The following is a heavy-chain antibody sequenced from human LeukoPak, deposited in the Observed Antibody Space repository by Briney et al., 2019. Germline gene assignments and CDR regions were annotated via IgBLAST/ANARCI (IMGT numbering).Heavy chain of an antibody. V-gene: IGHV3-23*01. CDR2: ISGSGGST. Sequence: GGSLRLSCAASEFTFSTSAMTWVRQAPGKGLEWVSTISGSGGSTYYADSVKGRFTISRHNSKKTLYLQMNSLRAEDTAVYYCAGEVPATAPYFDYWGQGTLVTVSS. CDR1: EFTFSTSA. CDR3: AGEVPATAPYFDY. J-gene: IGHJ4*02. D-gene: IGHD2-2*01.